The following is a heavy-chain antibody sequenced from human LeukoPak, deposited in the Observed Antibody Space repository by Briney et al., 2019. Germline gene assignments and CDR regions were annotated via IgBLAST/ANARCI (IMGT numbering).Heavy chain of an antibody. CDR1: GFTFSSYA. J-gene: IGHJ4*02. D-gene: IGHD2-15*01. V-gene: IGHV3-23*01. CDR3: AKEYCSGGSCYYFDY. CDR2: ISGSGGST. Sequence: GGSLRLSCAASGFTFSSYAMSWVRQAPGKGLEWVSAISGSGGSTYYVDSVKGRFTISRDNSKNTLYLQMNSLRAEDTAVYYCAKEYCSGGSCYYFDYWGQGTLVTVSS.